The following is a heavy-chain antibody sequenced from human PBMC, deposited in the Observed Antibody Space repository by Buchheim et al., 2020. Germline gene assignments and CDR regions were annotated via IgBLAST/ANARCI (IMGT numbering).Heavy chain of an antibody. J-gene: IGHJ4*02. CDR2: ISSDGSKK. Sequence: QVQLVESGGGVVQPGGSLILSCAASGFPFSSFGIHWVRQVPGKGLEWVAVISSDGSKKYYVDSVKGRFTISRDNSKNTLYLQMNSLRAEDTAVYYCARDNYPLDYWGQGTL. CDR3: ARDNYPLDY. D-gene: IGHD1-7*01. V-gene: IGHV3-30*03. CDR1: GFPFSSFG.